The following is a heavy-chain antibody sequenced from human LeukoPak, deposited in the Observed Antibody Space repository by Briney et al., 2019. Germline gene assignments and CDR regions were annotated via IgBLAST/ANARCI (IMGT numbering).Heavy chain of an antibody. CDR1: GFTFSSYA. CDR3: ARDVAGYGMDV. Sequence: PGGSLRLSCAASGFTFSSYAMHWVRQAPGKGLEWVAVISYDGSNKYYADPVKGRFTISRDNSKNTLYLQMNSLRAEDTAVYYCARDVAGYGMDVWGQGTTVTVSS. J-gene: IGHJ6*02. CDR2: ISYDGSNK. D-gene: IGHD3-10*01. V-gene: IGHV3-30-3*01.